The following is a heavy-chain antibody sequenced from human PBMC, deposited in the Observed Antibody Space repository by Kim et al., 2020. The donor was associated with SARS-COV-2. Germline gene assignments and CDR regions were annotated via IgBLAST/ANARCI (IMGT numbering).Heavy chain of an antibody. D-gene: IGHD3-3*01. V-gene: IGHV3-33*01. J-gene: IGHJ6*02. CDR3: ARDDARFNYGMDV. Sequence: YYADSMTGRFTISRDNSKNTLYLQMNSLRAEDTAVYYCARDDARFNYGMDVWGQGTTVTVSS.